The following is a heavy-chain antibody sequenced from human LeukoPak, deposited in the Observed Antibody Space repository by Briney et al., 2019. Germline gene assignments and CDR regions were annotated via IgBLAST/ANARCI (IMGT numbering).Heavy chain of an antibody. D-gene: IGHD6-19*01. J-gene: IGHJ4*02. CDR1: GFTFSSYG. V-gene: IGHV3-30*02. CDR2: IRYDGSNK. Sequence: GGSLRLSCAASGFTFSSYGMHWVRQAPGKGLEWVAFIRYDGSNKYYADSVKGRFTISRDNSKNTLYLQMNSLRAEDTAVYYCAKDQYNYRGGWYLDYFDYWGQGTLVTVSS. CDR3: AKDQYNYRGGWYLDYFDY.